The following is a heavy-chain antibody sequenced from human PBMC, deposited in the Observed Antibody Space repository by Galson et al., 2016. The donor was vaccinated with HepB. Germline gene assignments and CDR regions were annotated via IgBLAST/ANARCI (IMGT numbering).Heavy chain of an antibody. V-gene: IGHV3-30*18. J-gene: IGHJ4*02. Sequence: SLRLSCAASGFTFSNYDMHWVRQPPGRGLEWVAAMSYDGTNEFYADSVKGRFTISRDTSRNTLYLQMGSLRPDDTAVYYCAKEKYDRPCFDHWGQGTLVTVSS. CDR2: MSYDGTNE. CDR3: AKEKYDRPCFDH. CDR1: GFTFSNYD. D-gene: IGHD3-22*01.